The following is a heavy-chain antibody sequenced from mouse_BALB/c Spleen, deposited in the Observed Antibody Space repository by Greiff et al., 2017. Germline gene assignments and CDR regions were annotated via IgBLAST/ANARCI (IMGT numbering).Heavy chain of an antibody. CDR3: ASGLARVFFDY. J-gene: IGHJ2*01. CDR2: ILPGSGST. D-gene: IGHD3-1*01. CDR1: GYTFSSYW. V-gene: IGHV1-9*01. Sequence: QVQLQQSGAELMKPGASVKISCKATGYTFSSYWIEWVKQRPGHGLEWIGEILPGSGSTNYNEKFKGKATFTADTSSNTAYMQLSSLTSEDSAVYYCASGLARVFFDYWGQGTTLTVSS.